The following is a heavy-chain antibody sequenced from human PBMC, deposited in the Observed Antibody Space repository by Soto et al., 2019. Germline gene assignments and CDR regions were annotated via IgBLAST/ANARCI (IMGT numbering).Heavy chain of an antibody. CDR1: GGSFSGYY. V-gene: IGHV4-34*01. CDR3: ARVRVAKYNWSSGDDY. J-gene: IGHJ4*02. CDR2: INHSGST. Sequence: SETLSLTCAVYGGSFSGYYWSWIRQPPGKGLEWIGEINHSGSTNYNPSLKSRVTISVDTSRNQFSLKLSSVTAADTAVYYCARVRVAKYNWSSGDDYWGQGTLVTVSS. D-gene: IGHD1-20*01.